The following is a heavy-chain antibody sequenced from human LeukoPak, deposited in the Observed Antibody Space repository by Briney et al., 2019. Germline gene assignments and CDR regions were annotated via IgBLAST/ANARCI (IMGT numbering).Heavy chain of an antibody. Sequence: SETLSLTCTVSGGSISSSSYYWGWIRQPPGKGLEWIGSIYYSGSTYYNPSLKSRVTISVDTSKNQFSLKLSSVTAADTAVYYCASYVQSPPDAFDIWGEATMVTVSS. CDR1: GGSISSSSYY. CDR3: ASYVQSPPDAFDI. CDR2: IYYSGST. V-gene: IGHV4-39*01. J-gene: IGHJ3*02. D-gene: IGHD3-16*01.